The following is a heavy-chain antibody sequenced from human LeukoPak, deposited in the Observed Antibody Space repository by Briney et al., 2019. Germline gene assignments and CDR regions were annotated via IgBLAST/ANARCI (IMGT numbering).Heavy chain of an antibody. CDR2: ISDSGGST. CDR3: AKDLNGGSLDY. Sequence: GGSLRLSCAASGFTFSSYAMNWVRQAPGKGLEWVSIISDSGGSTYYADSVKGRFTISRDNSKNTLFLQMNSLRVEDTAVYYCAKDLNGGSLDYWGQGTLVTVSS. D-gene: IGHD7-27*01. V-gene: IGHV3-23*01. J-gene: IGHJ4*02. CDR1: GFTFSSYA.